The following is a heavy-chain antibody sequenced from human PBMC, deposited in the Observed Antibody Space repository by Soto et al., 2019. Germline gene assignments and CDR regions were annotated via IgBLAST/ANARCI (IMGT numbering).Heavy chain of an antibody. CDR1: GFTFSSYA. CDR2: ISYDGSNK. D-gene: IGHD6-13*01. CDR3: ARELVGAAAGTLYYYGMDV. V-gene: IGHV3-30-3*01. J-gene: IGHJ6*02. Sequence: GGSLRLSCAASGFTFSSYAMHWVRQAPGKGLEWVAVISYDGSNKYYADSVKGRFTISRDNSKNTLYLQMNSLRAEDTAVYYCARELVGAAAGTLYYYGMDVWGQGTTVTVSS.